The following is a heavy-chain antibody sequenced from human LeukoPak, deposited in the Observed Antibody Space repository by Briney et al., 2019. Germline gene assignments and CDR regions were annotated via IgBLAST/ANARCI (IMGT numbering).Heavy chain of an antibody. CDR1: GFTFSSYG. CDR2: ISYDGSNK. V-gene: IGHV3-30*03. CDR3: ARAIGMTTVTTFDY. Sequence: LAGRSLRLSCAASGFTFSSYGMHWVRQAPGKGLEWVAVISYDGSNKYYADSVKGRFTISRDNSKNTLYLQMNSLRAEDTAVYYCARAIGMTTVTTFDYWGQGTLVTVSS. J-gene: IGHJ4*02. D-gene: IGHD4-17*01.